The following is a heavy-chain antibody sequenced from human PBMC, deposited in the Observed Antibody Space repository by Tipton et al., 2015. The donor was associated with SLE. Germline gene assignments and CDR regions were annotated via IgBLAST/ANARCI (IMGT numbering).Heavy chain of an antibody. V-gene: IGHV4-59*11. CDR2: IYDSGGT. Sequence: TLSLTCTVSGGSISSQYWSWIRQSPGKGLEWIGYIYDSGGTNYNPSLRSRVTISVDTSKNQFSLKLNSVTPADTAVYYCARATLLTQRITMADAFDIWGQGTMVTVSS. D-gene: IGHD3-10*01. J-gene: IGHJ3*02. CDR3: ARATLLTQRITMADAFDI. CDR1: GGSISSQY.